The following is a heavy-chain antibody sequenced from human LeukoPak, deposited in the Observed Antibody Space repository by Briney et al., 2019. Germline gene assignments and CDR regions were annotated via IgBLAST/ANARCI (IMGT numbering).Heavy chain of an antibody. J-gene: IGHJ4*02. CDR3: AREGKDGYNSGHFDH. V-gene: IGHV1-69*13. Sequence: SVKVSCKASGGTFSSYAISWVRQAPAQGLEWMGGVIPIFGTANYAQKFQGRVTITADESTSTAYMELSSLRSEDTAVYYCAREGKDGYNSGHFDHWGQGTLVTVSS. D-gene: IGHD5-24*01. CDR2: VIPIFGTA. CDR1: GGTFSSYA.